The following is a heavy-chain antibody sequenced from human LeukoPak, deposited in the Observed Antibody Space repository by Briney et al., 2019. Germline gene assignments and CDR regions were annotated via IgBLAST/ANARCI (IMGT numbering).Heavy chain of an antibody. V-gene: IGHV4-34*01. CDR1: GGSFSGYY. Sequence: SETLSLTCAVYGGSFSGYYWSWIRQSPRKGLEWIGAVNPSGGTTYNPSLKSRATISVDTSKSQFSLRLSSVTAADTAVYYCARWTSGWYYFDFWGQGSLVTVSS. D-gene: IGHD6-19*01. CDR3: ARWTSGWYYFDF. CDR2: VNPSGGT. J-gene: IGHJ4*02.